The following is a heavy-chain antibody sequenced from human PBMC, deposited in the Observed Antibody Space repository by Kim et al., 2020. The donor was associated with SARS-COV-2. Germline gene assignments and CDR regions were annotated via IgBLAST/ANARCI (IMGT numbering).Heavy chain of an antibody. V-gene: IGHV1-69*04. CDR2: IIPILGIA. J-gene: IGHJ6*02. CDR3: ARGELELRSSYYYYGMDV. Sequence: SVKVSCKASGGTFSSYAISWVRQAPGQGLEWMGRIIPILGIANYAQKFQGRVTITADKSTSTAYMELSSLRSEDTAVYYCARGELELRSSYYYYGMDVWGQGTTVTVSS. CDR1: GGTFSSYA. D-gene: IGHD1-7*01.